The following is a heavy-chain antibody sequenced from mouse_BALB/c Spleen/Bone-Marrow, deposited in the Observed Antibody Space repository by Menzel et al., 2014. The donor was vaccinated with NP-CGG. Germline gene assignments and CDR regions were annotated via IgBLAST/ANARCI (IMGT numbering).Heavy chain of an antibody. CDR1: GFTFSSYT. CDR2: ISSGGSYT. CDR3: TRDGKGNYDYAMDY. D-gene: IGHD2-1*01. Sequence: DVQLQESGGGLVKPGGSLKLSCAASGFTFSSYTMSWVRRTPEKRLEWVATISSGGSYTYYPDSVKGRFTISRDNAKNTLYLQMSSLKSEDTAMYYCTRDGKGNYDYAMDYWGQGTSVTVSS. J-gene: IGHJ4*01. V-gene: IGHV5-6-4*01.